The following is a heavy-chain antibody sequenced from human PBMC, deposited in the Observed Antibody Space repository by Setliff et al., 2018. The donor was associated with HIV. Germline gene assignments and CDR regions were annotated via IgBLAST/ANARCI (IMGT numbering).Heavy chain of an antibody. J-gene: IGHJ5*02. CDR1: GYIFTTFG. CDR2: INTHNGNT. CDR3: ARGYCGGGICYSPNWLDP. V-gene: IGHV1-18*01. D-gene: IGHD2-15*01. Sequence: ASVKVSCKASGYIFTTFGFSWVRQAPGQGLEWMGWINTHNGNTHYAQKFRDRVTLTTDTSTSTAYMELRSLTSDDTAVYYCARGYCGGGICYSPNWLDPWGQGTLVTVSS.